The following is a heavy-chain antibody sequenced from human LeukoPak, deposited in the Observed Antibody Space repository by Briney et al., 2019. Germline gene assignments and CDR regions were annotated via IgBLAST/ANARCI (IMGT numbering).Heavy chain of an antibody. CDR3: ARVCSSTSCYAWFDP. CDR1: GGSISSSSYY. Sequence: PSETLSLTCTVSGGSISSSSYYWGWIRQPPGKGLEWIGSIYYSGSTYYNPSLKSRVTISVDTSKNQFSLKLSSVTAADTAVYYCARVCSSTSCYAWFDPWGQGTLVTVSS. V-gene: IGHV4-39*07. D-gene: IGHD2-2*01. J-gene: IGHJ5*02. CDR2: IYYSGST.